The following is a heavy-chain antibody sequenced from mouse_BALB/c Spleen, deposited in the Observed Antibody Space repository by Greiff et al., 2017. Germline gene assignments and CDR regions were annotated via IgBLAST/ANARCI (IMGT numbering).Heavy chain of an antibody. J-gene: IGHJ1*01. Sequence: EVKLMESGGGLVKPGGSLKLSCAASGFTFSSYAMSWVRQTPEKRLEWVATISSGGSYTYYPDSVKGRFTISRDNAKNTLYLQMSSLRSEDTAMYYCASPNYYGYGYFDVWGAGTTVTVSS. CDR3: ASPNYYGYGYFDV. CDR1: GFTFSSYA. D-gene: IGHD1-1*01. CDR2: ISSGGSYT. V-gene: IGHV5-9-3*01.